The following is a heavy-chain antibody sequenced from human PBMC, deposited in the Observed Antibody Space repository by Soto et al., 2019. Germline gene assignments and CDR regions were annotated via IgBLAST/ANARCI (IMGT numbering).Heavy chain of an antibody. J-gene: IGHJ5*02. CDR3: AKNQGVELVPLATVDWFDP. D-gene: IGHD1-26*01. CDR1: GFTFSSYS. Sequence: AGGSLRLSCAASGFTFSSYSMSWVRQAPGKGLEWISSISGSGFKKYYADSVKGRFTISRDNSKSTVYLELNNLSAEDTAVYHCAKNQGVELVPLATVDWFDPWGQGSVVTVSS. V-gene: IGHV3-23*01. CDR2: ISGSGFKK.